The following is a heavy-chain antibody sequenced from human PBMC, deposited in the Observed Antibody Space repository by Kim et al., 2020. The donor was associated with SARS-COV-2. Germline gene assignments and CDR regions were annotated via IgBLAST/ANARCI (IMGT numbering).Heavy chain of an antibody. D-gene: IGHD6-19*01. CDR2: ISGSGGST. Sequence: GGSLRLSCAASGFTFSSYAMSWVRQAPGKGLEWVSAISGSGGSTYYADSVKGRFTISRDNSKNTLYLQMNSLRAEDTAVYYCAKRYSSGWIRSSDAFDIWGQGTMVTVSS. CDR1: GFTFSSYA. J-gene: IGHJ3*02. V-gene: IGHV3-23*01. CDR3: AKRYSSGWIRSSDAFDI.